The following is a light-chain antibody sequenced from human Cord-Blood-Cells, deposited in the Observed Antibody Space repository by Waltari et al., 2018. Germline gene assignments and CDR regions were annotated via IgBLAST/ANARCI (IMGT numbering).Light chain of an antibody. CDR3: QQYGSSPPYT. CDR1: QSVSSSY. J-gene: IGKJ2*01. Sequence: EIVLTPSPGTLSFSPVEVATLSCRASQSVSSSYLAWYQQKPGQAPRLLIYGASSRATGIPDRFSGSGSGTDFTLTISRLEPEDFAVYYCQQYGSSPPYTFGQGTKLEI. V-gene: IGKV3-20*01. CDR2: GAS.